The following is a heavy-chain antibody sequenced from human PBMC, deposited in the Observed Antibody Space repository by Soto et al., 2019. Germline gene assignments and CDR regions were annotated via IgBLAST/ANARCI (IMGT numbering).Heavy chain of an antibody. Sequence: PGGSLRLSCAASGFTFSSYWMSWVRQAPGKGLEWVANIKQDGSEKYYVDSVKGRFTISRDNAKNSLYLQMNSLRAEDTAVYYSARAMVYFDWLANEEAAFDIWGQGTMVTVSS. V-gene: IGHV3-7*01. J-gene: IGHJ3*02. CDR2: IKQDGSEK. CDR3: ARAMVYFDWLANEEAAFDI. D-gene: IGHD3-9*01. CDR1: GFTFSSYW.